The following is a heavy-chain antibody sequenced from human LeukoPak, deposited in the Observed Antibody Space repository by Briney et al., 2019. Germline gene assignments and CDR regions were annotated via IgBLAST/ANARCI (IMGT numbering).Heavy chain of an antibody. Sequence: PSQTPSLTCAISGDSVSSNSAAWNWIRQSPSRGLEWLGRTYYRSKWYNDYAVSVKSRITINPDTSKNQFSLQLNSVTPEDTAVYYCARGRYCSSTSCYNWFDPWGQGTLVTVSS. CDR1: GDSVSSNSAA. CDR2: TYYRSKWYN. J-gene: IGHJ5*02. CDR3: ARGRYCSSTSCYNWFDP. V-gene: IGHV6-1*01. D-gene: IGHD2-2*01.